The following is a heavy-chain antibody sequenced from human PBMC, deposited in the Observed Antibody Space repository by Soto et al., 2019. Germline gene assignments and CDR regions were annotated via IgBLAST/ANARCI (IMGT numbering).Heavy chain of an antibody. V-gene: IGHV1-69*12. J-gene: IGHJ4*02. CDR3: ARDLGGGYEPGDY. D-gene: IGHD5-12*01. Sequence: QVQLVQSGAELKKPGSSVKVSCRASGATFSISVFNWVRQAPGQGLEWMGGIISMFGTPNYSQKFQGRVTISAYESTSTGYMELNNLRSDDTAIYYCARDLGGGYEPGDYWGQGTQVTVSS. CDR1: GATFSISV. CDR2: IISMFGTP.